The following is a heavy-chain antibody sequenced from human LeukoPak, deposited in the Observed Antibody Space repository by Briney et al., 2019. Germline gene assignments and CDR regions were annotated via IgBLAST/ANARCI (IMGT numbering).Heavy chain of an antibody. CDR2: INSDGSST. D-gene: IGHD3-3*01. CDR3: ARDAVLRFLEWPSGGFDY. J-gene: IGHJ4*02. Sequence: PGGSLRLSCAASGFTFSGYWMHWVRQAPGKGLVWVSRINSDGSSTSYADSVKGRFTISRDNAKNTLYLQMNSLRAEDTAVYYCARDAVLRFLEWPSGGFDYWGQGTLVTVSS. V-gene: IGHV3-74*01. CDR1: GFTFSGYW.